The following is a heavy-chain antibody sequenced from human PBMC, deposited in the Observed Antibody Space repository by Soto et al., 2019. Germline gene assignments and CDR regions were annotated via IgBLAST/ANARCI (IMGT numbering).Heavy chain of an antibody. Sequence: QLQLQESGPGLVKPSETLSLTCTVSGGSISSNTYYWAWIRQPPGKGLEWIGSMYYSGSTYYNPSLKSRVTIPPDTSKNQFSLKLSSVTAADTAVYYCARPARSGYDSYDYWGQGTLVTVSS. D-gene: IGHD5-12*01. J-gene: IGHJ4*02. CDR2: MYYSGST. CDR3: ARPARSGYDSYDY. CDR1: GGSISSNTYY. V-gene: IGHV4-39*01.